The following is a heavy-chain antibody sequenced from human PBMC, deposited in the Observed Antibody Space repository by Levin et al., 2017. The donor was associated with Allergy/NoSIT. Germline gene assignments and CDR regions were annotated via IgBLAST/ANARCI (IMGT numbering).Heavy chain of an antibody. V-gene: IGHV1-3*01. J-gene: IGHJ5*02. CDR2: INPGDGNI. Sequence: GESLKISCQASGYTFSRNAIHWVRQVPGQRLEWMGWINPGDGNIKYSQKFQGRITLTSDTFASTVYMELSSLRFEDTAVYYCTRVSDIFTSYNSHNWFDPWGQGTLVTVSS. D-gene: IGHD3-9*01. CDR1: GYTFSRNA. CDR3: TRVSDIFTSYNSHNWFDP.